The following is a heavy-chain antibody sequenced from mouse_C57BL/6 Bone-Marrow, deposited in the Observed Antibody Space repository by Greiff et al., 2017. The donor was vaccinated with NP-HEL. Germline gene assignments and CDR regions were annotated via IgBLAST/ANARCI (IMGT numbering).Heavy chain of an antibody. CDR1: GYAFSSSW. CDR3: ARAHGYRFAY. CDR2: IYPGDGDT. J-gene: IGHJ3*01. Sequence: VKLQESGPELVKPGASVKISCKASGYAFSSSWMNWVKQRPGKGLEWIGRIYPGDGDTNYNGKFKGKATLTADKSSSTAYMQLSSLTSEDSAVYFCARAHGYRFAYWGQGTLVTVSA. D-gene: IGHD2-2*01. V-gene: IGHV1-82*01.